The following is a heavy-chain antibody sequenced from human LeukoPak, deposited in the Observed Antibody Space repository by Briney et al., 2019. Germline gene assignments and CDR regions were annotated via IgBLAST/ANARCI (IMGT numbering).Heavy chain of an antibody. CDR1: GDSISSSSSY. Sequence: TSETLSLTCTVSGDSISSSSSYWGWIRQPPGEGLEWIGSIYYSGSTYYNTSLKSRVTMSVDTSKNQFSLKLSSVTAADTAVYYCARDQRYFDWLSNWGQGTLVTVSS. D-gene: IGHD3-9*01. J-gene: IGHJ4*02. CDR2: IYYSGST. V-gene: IGHV4-39*07. CDR3: ARDQRYFDWLSN.